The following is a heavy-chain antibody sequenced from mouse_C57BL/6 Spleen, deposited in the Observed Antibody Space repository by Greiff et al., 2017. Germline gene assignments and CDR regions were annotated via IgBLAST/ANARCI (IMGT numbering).Heavy chain of an antibody. V-gene: IGHV1-64*01. CDR3: ARPRRCSYAMDY. CDR1: GYTFTSYW. Sequence: VQLQQPGAELVKPGASVKLSCKASGYTFTSYWMHWVKQRPGQGLEWIGMIHPNSGSTNYNEKFKSKATLTVDKSSSTAYMQLSSLTSEDAAVYYCARPRRCSYAMDYWGQGTSVTVSS. J-gene: IGHJ4*01. CDR2: IHPNSGST.